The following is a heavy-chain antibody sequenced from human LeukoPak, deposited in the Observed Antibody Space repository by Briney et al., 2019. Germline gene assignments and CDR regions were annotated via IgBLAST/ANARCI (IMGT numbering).Heavy chain of an antibody. J-gene: IGHJ4*02. CDR2: INPNSGAT. Sequence: ASVKVSCKASGYTFTGYYMHWVRQAPGQGLEWMGWINPNSGATYYEQKFQGRVTMTRDTSISTAYMEVSRLRSDDSAVYYCARYMAAAGTFDYWGQGTLVTVSS. V-gene: IGHV1-2*02. CDR1: GYTFTGYY. CDR3: ARYMAAAGTFDY. D-gene: IGHD6-13*01.